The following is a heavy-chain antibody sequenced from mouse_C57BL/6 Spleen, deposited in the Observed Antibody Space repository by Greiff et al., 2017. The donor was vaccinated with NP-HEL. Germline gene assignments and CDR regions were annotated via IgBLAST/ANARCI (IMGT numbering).Heavy chain of an antibody. CDR3: ARDGDGDYFDY. V-gene: IGHV5-4*01. J-gene: IGHJ2*01. D-gene: IGHD3-3*01. Sequence: EVKLVESGGGLVKPGGSLKLSCAASGFTFSSYAMSWVRQTPEKRLEWVATISDGGSYTYYPDNVKGRFTISRDNAKNNLYLQMSHLKSEDTAMYYCARDGDGDYFDYWGQGTTLTVSS. CDR1: GFTFSSYA. CDR2: ISDGGSYT.